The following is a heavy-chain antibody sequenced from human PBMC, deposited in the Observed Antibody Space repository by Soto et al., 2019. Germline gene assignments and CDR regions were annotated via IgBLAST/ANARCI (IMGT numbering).Heavy chain of an antibody. Sequence: GGSLRLSCAASGFTFSSYAMSWVRQAPGKGLEWVSAISGSGGSTYYADSVKGRFTISRDNSKNTLYLQMNSLRAEDTAVYYCAKGTYYYDSSGYHAITDYWGQGTLVTVSS. J-gene: IGHJ4*02. CDR1: GFTFSSYA. CDR2: ISGSGGST. D-gene: IGHD3-22*01. V-gene: IGHV3-23*01. CDR3: AKGTYYYDSSGYHAITDY.